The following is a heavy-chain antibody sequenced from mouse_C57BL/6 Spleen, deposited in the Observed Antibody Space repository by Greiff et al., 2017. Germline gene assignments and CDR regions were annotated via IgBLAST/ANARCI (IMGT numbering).Heavy chain of an antibody. CDR1: GYTFTSYW. J-gene: IGHJ4*01. V-gene: IGHV1-52*01. CDR3: ARYLDYYAMDY. CDR2: IDPSDSET. Sequence: QVQLQQPGAELVRPGSSVTLSCKASGYTFTSYWMHWVKQRPIQGLEWIGSIDPSDSETHDNQQFKDKATLTVDKSSSTAYMQLSSLTSVDSAVYYCARYLDYYAMDYWGQGTSVTVSS.